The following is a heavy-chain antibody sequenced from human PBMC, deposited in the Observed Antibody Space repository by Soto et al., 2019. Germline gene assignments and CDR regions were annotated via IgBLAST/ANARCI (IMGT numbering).Heavy chain of an antibody. CDR2: ISYDGSNK. J-gene: IGHJ4*02. CDR1: GFTFSSYG. CDR3: AKDSGGDWFFDY. V-gene: IGHV3-30*18. D-gene: IGHD2-21*02. Sequence: PGGSLRLSCAASGFTFSSYGMHWVRQAPGKGLEWVAVISYDGSNKYYADSVKGRFTISRGNSKNTLYLQMNSLRAEDTAVYYCAKDSGGDWFFDYWGQGTLVTVSS.